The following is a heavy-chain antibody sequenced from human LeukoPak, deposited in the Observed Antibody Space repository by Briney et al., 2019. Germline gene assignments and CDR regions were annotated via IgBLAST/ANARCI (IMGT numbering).Heavy chain of an antibody. CDR3: VKGRAVAGRFDY. Sequence: PGGSLRLSCAASGFTFSNYWMHWVRQVPGKGLEWVSRINSDGSSTSYADSVKGRFTISRDNSKNMLYLQMSSLRTEDTAVYYCVKGRAVAGRFDYWGQGTLVTVSS. V-gene: IGHV3-74*01. J-gene: IGHJ4*02. CDR1: GFTFSNYW. D-gene: IGHD6-19*01. CDR2: INSDGSST.